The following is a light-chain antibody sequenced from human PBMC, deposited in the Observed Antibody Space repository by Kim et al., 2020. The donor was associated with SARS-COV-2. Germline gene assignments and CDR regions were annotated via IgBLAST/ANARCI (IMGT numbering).Light chain of an antibody. V-gene: IGKV1-12*01. J-gene: IGKJ2*01. CDR2: GAS. Sequence: ASVGDRVTITCRASQDISSWLAWYQQRPGKAPTLLIYGASSLQSGVPSRFSGGGSGTDFTLTINSLQPEDFATYYCQQANSFPYTFGQGTKLEI. CDR1: QDISSW. CDR3: QQANSFPYT.